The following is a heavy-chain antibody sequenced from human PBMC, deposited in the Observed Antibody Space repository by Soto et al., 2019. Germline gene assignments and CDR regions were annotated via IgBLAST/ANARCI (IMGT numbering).Heavy chain of an antibody. V-gene: IGHV3-23*01. D-gene: IGHD5-18*01. CDR1: GFTFSTYA. Sequence: EVQLLESGGGLVQPGGSLRLSCAASGFTFSTYAMDWVRQAPGKGLEWVSSLSDNGGTTYYADSVKGRFTISRDNSKNTLYPQMHSLRAADTAVYYCAKNRPTWIQLWSLDYWCQGTLVTVSS. CDR2: LSDNGGTT. CDR3: AKNRPTWIQLWSLDY. J-gene: IGHJ4*02.